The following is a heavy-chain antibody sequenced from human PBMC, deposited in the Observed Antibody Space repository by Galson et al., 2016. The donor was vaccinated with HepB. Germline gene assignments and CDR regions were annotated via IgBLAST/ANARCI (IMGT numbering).Heavy chain of an antibody. J-gene: IGHJ4*02. CDR3: ARGPPADVNIESTKGVDY. CDR1: GFSISSYN. Sequence: SLRLSCAASGFSISSYNMIWVRQAPGKGLEWVSSISSSSTHRSHADSVKGRFTMSRDNAKNSLLLQMNSLRPEDTAVYYCARGPPADVNIESTKGVDYWGQGTLVTVSS. CDR2: ISSSSTHR. D-gene: IGHD5/OR15-5a*01. V-gene: IGHV3-21*01.